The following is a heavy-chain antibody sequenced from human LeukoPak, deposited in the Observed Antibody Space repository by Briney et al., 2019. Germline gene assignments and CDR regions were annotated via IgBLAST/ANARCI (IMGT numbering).Heavy chain of an antibody. Sequence: SETLSLTCAVYGGSFSGYNWSWIRQPPRKGLEWMGEINHSGSTNYNPSLKCRVTISMDTSQNQFSLRLSSVTAADTAVYYCARYGVGRPDSPARLNWFDPWGQGTLVTVSS. CDR1: GGSFSGYN. J-gene: IGHJ5*02. D-gene: IGHD2-8*01. CDR3: ARYGVGRPDSPARLNWFDP. V-gene: IGHV4-34*01. CDR2: INHSGST.